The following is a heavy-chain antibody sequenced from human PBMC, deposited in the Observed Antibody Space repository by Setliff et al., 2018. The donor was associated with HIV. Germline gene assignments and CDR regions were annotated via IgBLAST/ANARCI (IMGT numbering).Heavy chain of an antibody. CDR3: AKGGSQLPARFYFYMDV. J-gene: IGHJ6*03. D-gene: IGHD2-2*01. V-gene: IGHV3-30*02. Sequence: GGSLRLSCAASGFTVSSTYMSWVRQAPGKGLEWVAVLWYDGTNKHYGDSVKGRFTISRDNSKNTLYLQMNSLRADDTAVYYCAKGGSQLPARFYFYMDVWGKGTTVTVSS. CDR1: GFTVSSTY. CDR2: LWYDGTNK.